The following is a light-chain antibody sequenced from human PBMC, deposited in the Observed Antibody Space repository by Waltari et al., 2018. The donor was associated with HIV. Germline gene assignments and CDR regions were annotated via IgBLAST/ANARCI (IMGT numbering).Light chain of an antibody. CDR3: QQYDSLPVV. J-gene: IGKJ5*01. Sequence: IQMTQSPSSLSVPVGDTVTITCQASQDINHYLNWYQQKPGKPPKLLMYDASNLEVGVPSRFSGSGSGTHFTFIISSLQPEDIATYYCQQYDSLPVVFGKGTRLKI. CDR2: DAS. CDR1: QDINHY. V-gene: IGKV1-33*01.